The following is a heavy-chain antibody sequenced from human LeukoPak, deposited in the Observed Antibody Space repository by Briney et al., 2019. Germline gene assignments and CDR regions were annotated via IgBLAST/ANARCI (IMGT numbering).Heavy chain of an antibody. CDR2: MNPNSGNT. CDR1: GYTFTSYD. V-gene: IGHV1-8*03. D-gene: IGHD2-2*01. Sequence: ASVKVSCKASGYTFTSYDIDWVRQATGQGLEWMGWMNPNSGNTGYAQKFQGRVTITRNTSISTAYMELSSLRSEDTAVYYCARVRRCSSTSCYPTRGNWFDPWGQGTLVPVSS. J-gene: IGHJ5*02. CDR3: ARVRRCSSTSCYPTRGNWFDP.